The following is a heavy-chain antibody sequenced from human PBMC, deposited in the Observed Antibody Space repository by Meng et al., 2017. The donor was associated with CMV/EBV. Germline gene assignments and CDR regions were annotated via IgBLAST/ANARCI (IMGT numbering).Heavy chain of an antibody. D-gene: IGHD3-3*01. J-gene: IGHJ4*02. CDR2: TNHSGST. CDR1: GGSFSGYY. Sequence: SETLSLTCAVYGGSFSGYYWSWIRQPPGKGLEWIGETNHSGSTNYNPSLKSRVTISVDTSKNQFSLKLSSVTAADTAVYYCARGAYDFWSGKDDYWGQGTLVTVSS. CDR3: ARGAYDFWSGKDDY. V-gene: IGHV4-34*01.